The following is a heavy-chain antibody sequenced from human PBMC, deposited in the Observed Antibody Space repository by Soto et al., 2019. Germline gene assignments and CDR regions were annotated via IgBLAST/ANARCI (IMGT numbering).Heavy chain of an antibody. D-gene: IGHD3-16*01. CDR1: GYSFTSFD. CDR3: AGGSFLEELTNF. Sequence: QVQLVQSGAEVREPGASVKVSCKASGYSFTSFDIHWVRQAPGQGLEWMGWVNPNSGNTAYAQKFQGRDTMTSDASIRTASTEQISLTSEDTAVYYCAGGSFLEELTNFWGQGTLVSVSS. CDR2: VNPNSGNT. V-gene: IGHV1-8*01. J-gene: IGHJ4*02.